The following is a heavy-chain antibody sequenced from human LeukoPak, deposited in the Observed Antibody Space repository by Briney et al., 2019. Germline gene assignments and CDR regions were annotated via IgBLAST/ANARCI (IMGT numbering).Heavy chain of an antibody. Sequence: GRSLRLSCTASGFTFGDYAMSWFRQAPGKGLEWVGFIRSKAYGGTTEYAASVKGRFTISRDDSKSIAYLQMNSLKTEDTAVYYCTRDLLRGYSGYDYVSGDPSTWGQGTLVTVSS. V-gene: IGHV3-49*03. J-gene: IGHJ4*02. D-gene: IGHD5-12*01. CDR2: IRSKAYGGTT. CDR3: TRDLLRGYSGYDYVSGDPST. CDR1: GFTFGDYA.